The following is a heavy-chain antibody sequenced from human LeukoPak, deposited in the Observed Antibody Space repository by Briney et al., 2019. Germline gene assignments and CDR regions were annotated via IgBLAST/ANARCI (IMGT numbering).Heavy chain of an antibody. D-gene: IGHD3-22*01. CDR1: GGTFSSYA. J-gene: IGHJ3*02. CDR3: ARAGVWDYDDSSGYHNAAFDI. Sequence: SVKVSCKASGGTFSSYAISWVRQAPGQGLEWMGGIIPIFGTANYAQKFQGRVTITADKSTSTAYMELSSLRSEDTAVYYCARAGVWDYDDSSGYHNAAFDIWGQGTMVTVSS. CDR2: IIPIFGTA. V-gene: IGHV1-69*06.